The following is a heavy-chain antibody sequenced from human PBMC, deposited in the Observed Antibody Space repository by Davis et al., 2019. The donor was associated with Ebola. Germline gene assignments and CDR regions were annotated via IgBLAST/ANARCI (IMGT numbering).Heavy chain of an antibody. J-gene: IGHJ4*02. V-gene: IGHV1-2*02. Sequence: ASVKVSCKASGYIFTDYLLHWVRRAPGQGLEWMGWINPNSGVTTYAQKFEGRVTMTRDRSINTAYMELQSLTFDDTATYFCVSGDTHEFWGRGALLTVSS. CDR1: GYIFTDYL. CDR3: VSGDTHEF. CDR2: INPNSGVT. D-gene: IGHD2-2*02.